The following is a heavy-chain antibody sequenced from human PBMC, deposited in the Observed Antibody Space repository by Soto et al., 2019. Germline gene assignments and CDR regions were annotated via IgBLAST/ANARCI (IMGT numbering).Heavy chain of an antibody. V-gene: IGHV1-69*02. CDR2: IIPILGIA. CDR1: GGTFSSYT. CDR3: LNIHHY. J-gene: IGHJ4*02. Sequence: HVQLVQSGAEVKKPGSSVKVSCKASGGTFSSYTITWVRQAPGQGLEWMGRIIPILGIANYAQKFQGRVTITADKSTGTAYMELCSLRSEDTAVYYCLNIHHYWGQGTLVTVSS.